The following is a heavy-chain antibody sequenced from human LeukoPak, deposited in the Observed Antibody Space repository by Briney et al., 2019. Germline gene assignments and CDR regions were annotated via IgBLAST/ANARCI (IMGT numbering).Heavy chain of an antibody. V-gene: IGHV3-23*01. CDR2: ISAIGGST. J-gene: IGHJ4*02. CDR1: GFTFSSYG. Sequence: PGGSLRLSCAASGFTFSSYGMHWVRQAPGKGLEWVSAISAIGGSTSYADSVQGRFTISRDNAKNSLYLQMNSLRDEDTAVYFCTRGRGTDYWGQGTLVTVSS. D-gene: IGHD3-10*01. CDR3: TRGRGTDY.